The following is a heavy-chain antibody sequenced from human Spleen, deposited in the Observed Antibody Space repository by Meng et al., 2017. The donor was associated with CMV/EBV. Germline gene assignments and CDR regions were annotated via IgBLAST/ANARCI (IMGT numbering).Heavy chain of an antibody. V-gene: IGHV1-69*05. Sequence: SGGGFSTDGVRWLRQAPGQGLEWMGEIIPIRGSTNYAQKFQDRVTINTDASTTTAYLQLSSLRSEDTAVYYCARVRFSSPLGRYSDYWGQGTLVTVSS. J-gene: IGHJ4*02. D-gene: IGHD3-16*01. CDR1: GGGFSTDG. CDR2: IIPIRGST. CDR3: ARVRFSSPLGRYSDY.